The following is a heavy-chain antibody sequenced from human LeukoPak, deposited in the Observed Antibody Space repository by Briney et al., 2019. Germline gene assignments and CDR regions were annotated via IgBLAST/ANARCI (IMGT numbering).Heavy chain of an antibody. Sequence: SETLSLTCTVSGGSISSYYWSWIRQPPGKGLEWIGYVYYSGTTNCNPSLKSRVSLSVDTSKNQFSLKLTSVTAADTAMYYCARGYSNAFDFDVWGQGTLVTVSS. D-gene: IGHD6-13*01. V-gene: IGHV4-59*01. CDR1: GGSISSYY. J-gene: IGHJ4*02. CDR2: VYYSGTT. CDR3: ARGYSNAFDFDV.